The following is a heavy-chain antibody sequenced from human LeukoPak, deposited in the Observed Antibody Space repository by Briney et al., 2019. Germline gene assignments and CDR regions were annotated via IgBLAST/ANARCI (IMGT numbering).Heavy chain of an antibody. J-gene: IGHJ6*03. V-gene: IGHV4-34*01. CDR1: GGSFSGYY. CDR2: INHSGST. CDR3: ARRGSAYYYYYIDV. Sequence: SETLSLTCAVYGGSFSGYYWSWIRQPPGKGLEWIGEINHSGSTNYNPSLKSRVTISVDTSKNQFSLKLSSVTAADTAVYYCARRGSAYYYYYIDVWGKGTTVTVSS.